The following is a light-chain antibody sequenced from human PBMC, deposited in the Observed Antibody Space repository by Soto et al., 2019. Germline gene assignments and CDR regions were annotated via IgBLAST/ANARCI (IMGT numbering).Light chain of an antibody. CDR3: HQYGDSPFT. V-gene: IGKV3-20*01. CDR2: AAS. Sequence: EIVLTQSPGTLSLSPGESATLSCRASQSVSSSSVAWYRQKPGQAPRLLVYAASTTATGIPDRFSASWSGTDFSLTINRLEPEDFAVYYCHQYGDSPFTFGPGTKVDI. J-gene: IGKJ3*01. CDR1: QSVSSSS.